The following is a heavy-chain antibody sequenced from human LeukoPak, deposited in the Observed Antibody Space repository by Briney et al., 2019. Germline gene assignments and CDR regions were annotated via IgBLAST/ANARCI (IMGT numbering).Heavy chain of an antibody. CDR3: ASLDCSGGSCYSDYGMDV. Sequence: ASVKVSCKASGGTFSSYAISWVRQAPGQGLEWMGGIIPIFGTANYAQKFQGRVTITADESTSTAYMELSSLRSEDTAVYYCASLDCSGGSCYSDYGMDVWGQGTTVTVSS. CDR1: GGTFSSYA. V-gene: IGHV1-69*13. D-gene: IGHD2-15*01. J-gene: IGHJ6*02. CDR2: IIPIFGTA.